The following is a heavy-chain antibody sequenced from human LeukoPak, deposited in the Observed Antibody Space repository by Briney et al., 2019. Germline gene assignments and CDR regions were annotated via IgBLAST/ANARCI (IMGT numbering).Heavy chain of an antibody. J-gene: IGHJ3*01. CDR1: AYTFHIYY. V-gene: IGHV1-46*02. CDR2: INPSGRPT. Sequence: ASVTVSFEAFAYTFHIYYIHWVRQAPGQGIGWVGAINPSGRPTTYAPKFQTKVSIPRNSSTSTFYMDLSTLRSEHTAVYFCAREGTSYYDSTGSLGAFDVWGQGTMLTVSS. D-gene: IGHD3-22*01. CDR3: AREGTSYYDSTGSLGAFDV.